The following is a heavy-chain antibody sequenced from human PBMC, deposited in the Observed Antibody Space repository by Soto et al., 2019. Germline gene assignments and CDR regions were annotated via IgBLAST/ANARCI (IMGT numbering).Heavy chain of an antibody. CDR3: ARQGGNKFDY. J-gene: IGHJ4*02. CDR2: VNYRGKT. Sequence: QLQLQESGPGLVKPSETLSLSCTVSGDSVISDHYYWAWVRQPPGKGLEWIGNVNYRGKTYQNPSLKSRVTITVDTSSNQVSLKLTSVTAADTSVYYCARQGGNKFDYWGQGTLVTVSS. CDR1: GDSVISDHYY. D-gene: IGHD3-16*01. V-gene: IGHV4-39*01.